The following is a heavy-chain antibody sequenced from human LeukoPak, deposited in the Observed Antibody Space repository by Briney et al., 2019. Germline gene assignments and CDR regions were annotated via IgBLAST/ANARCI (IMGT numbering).Heavy chain of an antibody. CDR2: IYYSGST. CDR3: ARHYCESSGYFYQDY. CDR1: GGSISGYY. Sequence: SETLSLTCTLSGGSISGYYSSWIRQPPGRGLEWIGYIYYSGSTHYNPSLKSRVPISVDTSNNHVSLKLISVTAAGTAVYYGARHYCESSGYFYQDYWGQGTLVTVSS. J-gene: IGHJ4*02. D-gene: IGHD3-22*01. V-gene: IGHV4-59*08.